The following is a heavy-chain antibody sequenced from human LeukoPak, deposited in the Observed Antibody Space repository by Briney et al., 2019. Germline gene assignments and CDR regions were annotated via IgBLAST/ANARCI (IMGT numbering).Heavy chain of an antibody. Sequence: ASVKVSCKASGYTFTGYYMHWVRQAPGQGLEWMGWINPNSGGTNYAQKFQGRVTMTRDTSISTAYMELSRLRSDDTAVYYCARDRGYYYGSGSWRHFDYWGQGTLVTVSS. CDR2: INPNSGGT. V-gene: IGHV1-2*02. D-gene: IGHD3-10*01. J-gene: IGHJ4*02. CDR1: GYTFTGYY. CDR3: ARDRGYYYGSGSWRHFDY.